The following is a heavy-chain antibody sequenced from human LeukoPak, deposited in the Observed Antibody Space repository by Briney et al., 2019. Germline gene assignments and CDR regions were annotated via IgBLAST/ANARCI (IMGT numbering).Heavy chain of an antibody. J-gene: IGHJ4*02. V-gene: IGHV1-69*13. D-gene: IGHD3-22*01. CDR2: IIPIFGTA. CDR3: AREYESYYYDSSGYYPGPFDY. CDR1: GGTFSSYA. Sequence: SVKVSCKASGGTFSSYAISWVRQAPGQGLEWMGGIIPIFGTANYAQKFQGRVTITADESTSTAYMELSSLRSEDTAVYYCAREYESYYYDSSGYYPGPFDYWGQGTLVTVSS.